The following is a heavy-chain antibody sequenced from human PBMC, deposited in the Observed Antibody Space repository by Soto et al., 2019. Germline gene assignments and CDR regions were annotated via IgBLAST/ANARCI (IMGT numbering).Heavy chain of an antibody. Sequence: GGSLRLSCAASRFTTWVRQAPGKGLEWVSTISGSGDGTYYADSVKGRFTISRDNSKNTLYLQMNSLRAEDTAVYYCARDCSSSSCYLDYWGQGKMVTVSS. CDR1: RFT. J-gene: IGHJ4*02. CDR3: ARDCSSSSCYLDY. D-gene: IGHD2-2*01. CDR2: ISGSGDGT. V-gene: IGHV3-23*01.